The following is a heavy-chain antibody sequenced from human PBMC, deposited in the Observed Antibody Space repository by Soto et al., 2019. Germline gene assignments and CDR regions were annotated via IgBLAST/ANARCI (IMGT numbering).Heavy chain of an antibody. J-gene: IGHJ4*02. D-gene: IGHD3-9*01. V-gene: IGHV4-34*01. Sequence: SETLSLTCAVYGGSFSGNYWTWIRQPPGKGLEWIAEINHSGSSNYNPTLRSRVTISIDTAKNQFSLRLSSVTAADTAVYYCARVQQHYDILTGYYKQLYYFDYWGQGTLVTVSS. CDR3: ARVQQHYDILTGYYKQLYYFDY. CDR1: GGSFSGNY. CDR2: INHSGSS.